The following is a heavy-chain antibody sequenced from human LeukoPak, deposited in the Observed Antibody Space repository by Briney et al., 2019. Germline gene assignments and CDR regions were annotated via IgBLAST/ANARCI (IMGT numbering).Heavy chain of an antibody. Sequence: GGSLRLSCAASGFTFSIYAISWVRQAPGKGLEWVSGISGSGGSTYYADSVKGRFTISRDNSKNTLYLQMNSLRAEDTAVYYCAKEGVRNIAVADIPFDYWGQGTLVTVSS. CDR1: GFTFSIYA. J-gene: IGHJ4*02. V-gene: IGHV3-23*01. CDR2: ISGSGGST. CDR3: AKEGVRNIAVADIPFDY. D-gene: IGHD6-19*01.